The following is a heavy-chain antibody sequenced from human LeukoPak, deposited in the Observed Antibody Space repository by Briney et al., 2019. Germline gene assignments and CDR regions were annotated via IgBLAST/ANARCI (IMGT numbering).Heavy chain of an antibody. V-gene: IGHV3-53*01. D-gene: IGHD4-17*01. CDR2: IYSGGST. J-gene: IGHJ4*02. CDR3: AGLYGDYGPYYFDY. CDR1: GFTVSSNY. Sequence: PGGSLRLSCAASGFTVSSNYMSWVRQAPGKGLEWVSVIYSGGSTYYAGSVKGRFTISRDNSKNTLYLQMNSLRAEDTAVYYCAGLYGDYGPYYFDYWGQGTLVTVSS.